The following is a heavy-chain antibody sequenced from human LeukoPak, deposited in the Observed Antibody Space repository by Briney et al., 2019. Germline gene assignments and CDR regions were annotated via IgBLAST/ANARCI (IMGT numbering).Heavy chain of an antibody. D-gene: IGHD3-10*01. CDR3: AKRNTMVRGGPCFDY. CDR1: GFTFSSYG. V-gene: IGHV3-23*01. Sequence: GGSLRLSCAASGFTFSSYGMHWVRQAPGKGLEWVSIIFGNGDTTYYADSVKGRFTVSRDNSKDTLYLQMNDLRPDDTAIYYCAKRNTMVRGGPCFDYWGQGLLVTVSS. CDR2: IFGNGDTT. J-gene: IGHJ4*02.